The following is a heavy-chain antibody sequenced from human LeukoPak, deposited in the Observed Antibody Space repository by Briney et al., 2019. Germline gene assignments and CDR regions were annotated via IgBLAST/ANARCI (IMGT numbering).Heavy chain of an antibody. CDR2: ISFGGGHI. V-gene: IGHV3-21*01. CDR1: RFTFSSYS. Sequence: GGSLRLSCVASRFTFSSYSMTWVRRAPGAGLEWVSSISFGGGHIFYTDSVKGRFTIFRDDSKNSLYLEMNSLRAEDTAVYFCARIVLTPPYGMDVWGQGTTVTVSS. D-gene: IGHD2/OR15-2a*01. J-gene: IGHJ6*02. CDR3: ARIVLTPPYGMDV.